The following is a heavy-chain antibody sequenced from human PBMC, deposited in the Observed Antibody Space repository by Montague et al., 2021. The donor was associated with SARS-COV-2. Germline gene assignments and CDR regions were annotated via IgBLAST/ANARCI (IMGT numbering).Heavy chain of an antibody. CDR1: GGSISSSNYY. Sequence: SETLSLTCTVSGGSISSSNYYWGWVRQPPGKGLEWIGSISYRGDPYYNPSLKSRPTISVDTSQNQFSLKLSSVTAADTAVYYCAEPLATGNYYYWGQGTLVTVSS. V-gene: IGHV4-39*01. J-gene: IGHJ4*02. D-gene: IGHD1-1*01. CDR3: AEPLATGNYYY. CDR2: ISYRGDP.